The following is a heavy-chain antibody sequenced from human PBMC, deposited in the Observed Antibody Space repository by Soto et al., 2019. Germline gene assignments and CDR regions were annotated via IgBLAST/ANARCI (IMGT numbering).Heavy chain of an antibody. J-gene: IGHJ4*02. CDR2: IWYDGTNK. Sequence: PGGSLRLSCAASGFTFTNYGMHWVRQAPGKGLEWVALIWYDGTNKHYADSVKGRFTISRDSSKNTLYLQMNSLRAEDTAVYYCARDLSGPLDYWGQGTLVTVSS. D-gene: IGHD3-16*02. CDR1: GFTFTNYG. V-gene: IGHV3-33*01. CDR3: ARDLSGPLDY.